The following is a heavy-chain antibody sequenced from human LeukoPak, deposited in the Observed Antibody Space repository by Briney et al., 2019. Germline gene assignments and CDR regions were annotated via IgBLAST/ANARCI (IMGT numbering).Heavy chain of an antibody. CDR3: ARPGFDVLRYFDWLGGDWYFDL. CDR2: IYYSGST. D-gene: IGHD3-9*01. Sequence: PSETLSLTCTVSGGSISSSSYYWGWIRQPPGKGLEWIGSIYYSGSTYYNPSLKSRVTISVDTSKNQFSLKLSSVTAADTAVYYCARPGFDVLRYFDWLGGDWYFDLWGRGTLVTVSS. CDR1: GGSISSSSYY. V-gene: IGHV4-39*01. J-gene: IGHJ2*01.